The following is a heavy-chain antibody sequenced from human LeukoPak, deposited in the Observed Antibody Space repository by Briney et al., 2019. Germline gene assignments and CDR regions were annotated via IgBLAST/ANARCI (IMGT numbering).Heavy chain of an antibody. CDR1: GYTFTSHD. J-gene: IGHJ5*02. V-gene: IGHV1-8*01. D-gene: IGHD2-2*01. Sequence: GASVKVSCKASGYTFTSHDINWVRQATGQGLEWMGWMNPNSGNTGCAQKFQGRVTMTSNTSISTAYMELNSLRSEDTAVYYCARGRRWLEVVPAAWFDPWGQGTLVTVSS. CDR2: MNPNSGNT. CDR3: ARGRRWLEVVPAAWFDP.